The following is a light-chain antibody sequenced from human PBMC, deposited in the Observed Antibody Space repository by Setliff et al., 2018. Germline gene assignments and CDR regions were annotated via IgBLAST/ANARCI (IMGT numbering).Light chain of an antibody. J-gene: IGLJ1*01. CDR3: SSNIGSNNFDV. Sequence: QSALTQSPSASGPPGQSVTISCTGTSSDIGGYKYVSWYQQHPGKAPKLMIYEVNKRPSGVPDRFSGSKSGNTASLTVSGLQAEDEADYYCSSNIGSNNFDVFGTGTKVTVL. CDR1: SSDIGGYKY. CDR2: EVN. V-gene: IGLV2-8*01.